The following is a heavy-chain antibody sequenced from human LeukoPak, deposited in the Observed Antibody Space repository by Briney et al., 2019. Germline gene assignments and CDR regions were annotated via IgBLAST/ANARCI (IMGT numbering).Heavy chain of an antibody. CDR1: GFTVSSNY. CDR2: IYSGGST. D-gene: IGHD5-24*01. Sequence: HSGRSLRLSCAASGFTVSSNYMSWVRQAPGKGLEWVSLIYSGGSTYYADSVKGRFTISRDNSKNTLYLQMNSLRAEDTAVYYCASRDKGYYYGMDVWGQGTTVTVSS. V-gene: IGHV3-66*01. CDR3: ASRDKGYYYGMDV. J-gene: IGHJ6*02.